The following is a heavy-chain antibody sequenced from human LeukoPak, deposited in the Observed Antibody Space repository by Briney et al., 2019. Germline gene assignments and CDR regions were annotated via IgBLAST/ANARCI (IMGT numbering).Heavy chain of an antibody. V-gene: IGHV4-39*02. CDR2: IYYSGST. CDR1: GGSISSSSYY. CDR3: ARDGSGSYYTGIPGLY. Sequence: SETLSLTCTVSGGSISSSSYYWGWIRQPPGKGLEWIGSIYYSGSTYYNPSLKSRVTISVDTSKNQFSLKLSSVTAADTAVYYCARDGSGSYYTGIPGLYWGQGTLVTVSS. D-gene: IGHD1-26*01. J-gene: IGHJ4*02.